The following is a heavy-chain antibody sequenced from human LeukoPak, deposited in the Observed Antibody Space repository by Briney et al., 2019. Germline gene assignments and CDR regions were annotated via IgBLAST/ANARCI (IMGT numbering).Heavy chain of an antibody. D-gene: IGHD3-16*01. Sequence: GESLKISCQGSGFRFDIYWIGWVRQMPGKGLESMGNIYPGDSDTRYSPSFQGQATMSADKSSGTAYLQWSSLKASDTAMYYCARRQGGQNWYFDLWGRGTMVTVSS. CDR1: GFRFDIYW. V-gene: IGHV5-51*01. J-gene: IGHJ2*01. CDR3: ARRQGGQNWYFDL. CDR2: IYPGDSDT.